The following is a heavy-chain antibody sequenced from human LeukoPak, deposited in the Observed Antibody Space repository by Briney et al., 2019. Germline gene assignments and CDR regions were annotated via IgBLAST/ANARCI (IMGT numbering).Heavy chain of an antibody. CDR3: ARSPYYDILTGSRGTFDY. CDR1: GFSFSTSGVG. Sequence: GPTLVNPTQTLTLTCTFSGFSFSTSGVGVGWIRQPPGKALEWLAVIYWDEDKRYRPSLKSRLTITKDTSKNQVVLTMTNMDPVDTATYYCARSPYYDILTGSRGTFDYWGRGILVTVSS. CDR2: IYWDEDK. J-gene: IGHJ4*02. D-gene: IGHD3-9*01. V-gene: IGHV2-5*02.